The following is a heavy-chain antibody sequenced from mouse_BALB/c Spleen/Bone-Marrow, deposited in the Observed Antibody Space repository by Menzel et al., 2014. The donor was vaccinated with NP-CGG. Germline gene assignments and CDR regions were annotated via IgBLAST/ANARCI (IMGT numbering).Heavy chain of an antibody. D-gene: IGHD1-1*01. CDR3: SRLNYYGNLFV. Sequence: EVQLQQSGGGLVQPGGSLKLSCAASGFDLSRYWMSWVRQAPGKGLEWIGEINPESSTINYTPSLKDKFIISRDNAKNTLYLQMSKVRSEDTALYYCSRLNYYGNLFVWGAGTTVTVSS. CDR1: GFDLSRYW. J-gene: IGHJ1*01. CDR2: INPESSTI. V-gene: IGHV4-1*02.